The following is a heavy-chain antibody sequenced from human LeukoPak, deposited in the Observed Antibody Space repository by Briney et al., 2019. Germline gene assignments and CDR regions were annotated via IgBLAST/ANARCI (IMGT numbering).Heavy chain of an antibody. CDR2: INPNSGGT. J-gene: IGHJ6*03. D-gene: IGHD5-18*01. Sequence: ASVKVPCKASGYTFTGYYMHWVRQAPGQGLEWMGWINPNSGGTNYAQKFQGRVTMTRDTSISTAHMELSRLRSDDTAVYYCARGGLDTAMVMYYYYYYMDVWGKGTTVTVSS. CDR3: ARGGLDTAMVMYYYYYYMDV. CDR1: GYTFTGYY. V-gene: IGHV1-2*02.